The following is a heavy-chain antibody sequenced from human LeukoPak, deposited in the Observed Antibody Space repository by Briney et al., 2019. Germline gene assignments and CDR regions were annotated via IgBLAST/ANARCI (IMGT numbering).Heavy chain of an antibody. CDR3: AREGRIRAAAGTFGY. CDR1: GGSISSYY. CDR2: IYTSGST. D-gene: IGHD6-13*01. J-gene: IGHJ4*02. Sequence: SETLSLTCTVSGGSISSYYWSWIRQPAGKGLEWIGRIYTSGSTNYNPSLKSRVTMSVDTSKNQFSLKLSSLTAADPAVYYCAREGRIRAAAGTFGYWGQGTLVTVSS. V-gene: IGHV4-4*07.